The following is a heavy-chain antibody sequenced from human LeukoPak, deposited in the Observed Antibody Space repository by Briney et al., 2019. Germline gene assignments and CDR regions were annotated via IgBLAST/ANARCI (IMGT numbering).Heavy chain of an antibody. CDR2: VNPYGSDT. V-gene: IGHV5-51*01. D-gene: IGHD3-10*01. CDR1: GYSFTSHW. J-gene: IGHJ4*02. Sequence: GESLKISCKGFGYSFTSHWIGWVRQMPGKGLEWMGIVNPYGSDTIYSPSFQGQVTIPADESITSAYLQWSSLKASDTAMYYCARLRWPRGGRSSFDYWGQGALVTVSS. CDR3: ARLRWPRGGRSSFDY.